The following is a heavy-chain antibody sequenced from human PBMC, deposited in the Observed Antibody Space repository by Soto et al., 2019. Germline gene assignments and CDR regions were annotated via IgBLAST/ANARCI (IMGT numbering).Heavy chain of an antibody. CDR3: ARDGYGNDAFDI. CDR2: IYYSGST. V-gene: IGHV4-31*03. J-gene: IGHJ3*02. Sequence: PSETLSLTCTVSGGSISSGGYYWSWIRQHPGKGLEWIGYIYYSGSTYYNPSLKSRVTISVDTSKNQFSLKLSSVTAADTVVYYCARDGYGNDAFDIWGQGTMVTVS. D-gene: IGHD5-18*01. CDR1: GGSISSGGYY.